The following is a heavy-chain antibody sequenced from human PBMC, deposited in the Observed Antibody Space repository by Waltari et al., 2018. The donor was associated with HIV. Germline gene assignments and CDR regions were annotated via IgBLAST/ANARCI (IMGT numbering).Heavy chain of an antibody. D-gene: IGHD4-17*01. CDR2: FPNRGLT. Sequence: QVQLQESGPGQVKPSETLSLTCSVSGGSISGSHWTWIRQPPGKGLEWIGYFPNRGLTTYNPSLHSRVPISLDTSKNQFSLILTSMTAADTAIYYCARLVATTGLCDWFDPWGQGILVIVSS. J-gene: IGHJ5*02. CDR3: ARLVATTGLCDWFDP. CDR1: GGSISGSH. V-gene: IGHV4-59*01.